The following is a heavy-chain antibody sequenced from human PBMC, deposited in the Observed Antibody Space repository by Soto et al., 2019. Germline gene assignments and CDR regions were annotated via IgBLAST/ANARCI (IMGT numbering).Heavy chain of an antibody. J-gene: IGHJ6*02. Sequence: SVKVSCKASGYTFTSYGISWVRQAPGQGLEWMGGIIPIFGTANYAQKFQGRVTITADESTSTAYMELSSLRSEDTAVYYCARDCSGSPCGMDVWGQGTTVTVSS. CDR3: ARDCSGSPCGMDV. CDR1: GYTFTSYG. CDR2: IIPIFGTA. V-gene: IGHV1-69*13. D-gene: IGHD1-26*01.